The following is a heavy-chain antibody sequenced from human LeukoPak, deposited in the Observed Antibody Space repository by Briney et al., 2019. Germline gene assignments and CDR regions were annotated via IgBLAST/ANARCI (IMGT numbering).Heavy chain of an antibody. V-gene: IGHV3-11*01. CDR3: ASDIVATSGDF. D-gene: IGHD5-12*01. CDR2: ITSSGDDI. J-gene: IGHJ4*02. Sequence: GGSLTLSCAASGFTFSDYYMSWIRQAPGKGLEWVAYITSSGDDIYYADSVKGRFTISRDNAKNALFLRMSSLGVEDTATYYCASDIVATSGDFWGQGTLVSVSS. CDR1: GFTFSDYY.